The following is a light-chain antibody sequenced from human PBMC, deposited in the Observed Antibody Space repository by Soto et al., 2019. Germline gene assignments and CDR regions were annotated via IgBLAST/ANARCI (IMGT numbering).Light chain of an antibody. J-gene: IGLJ1*01. CDR1: SNDVGGFNY. CDR3: SSYKSPSTLV. Sequence: QSALTQPASVSGSPGQSITISCTGTSNDVGGFNYVSWYQHHPGKAPKLMIYEVSDRPSGVSNRFSGSKSGNTASLTISGLQAEDEADYYCSSYKSPSTLVFGTGTKVTVL. CDR2: EVS. V-gene: IGLV2-14*01.